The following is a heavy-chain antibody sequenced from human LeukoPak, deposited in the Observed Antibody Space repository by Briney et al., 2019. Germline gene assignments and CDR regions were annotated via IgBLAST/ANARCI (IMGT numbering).Heavy chain of an antibody. CDR1: GYTFTSYG. CDR3: ASSMGAARYMDV. V-gene: IGHV1-18*01. CDR2: ISAYNGNT. Sequence: ASVKVSCKASGYTFTSYGISWVRQAPGQGLEWMGWISAYNGNTNYAQKLQGRVTMTADTSTSTAYMELGSLRSDDTAVYDCASSMGAARYMDVWGKGTTVTVSS. J-gene: IGHJ6*03. D-gene: IGHD1-26*01.